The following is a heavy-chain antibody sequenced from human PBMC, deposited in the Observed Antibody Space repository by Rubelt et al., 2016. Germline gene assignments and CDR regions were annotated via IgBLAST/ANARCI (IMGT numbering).Heavy chain of an antibody. Sequence: EVQLVESGGGLVQSGGSLRLSCAASGFTFSSYAVSWVRQAPGKGLEWVSGIGVRVGSTYYADYVKGWFIISRGNSKNTLFMQMNSLRDDDTAVYYCARDVSVAATPCPLDYWGQGTLVTVSS. V-gene: IGHV3-23*04. CDR1: GFTFSSYA. CDR3: ARDVSVAATPCPLDY. D-gene: IGHD2-15*01. J-gene: IGHJ4*02. CDR2: IGVRVGST.